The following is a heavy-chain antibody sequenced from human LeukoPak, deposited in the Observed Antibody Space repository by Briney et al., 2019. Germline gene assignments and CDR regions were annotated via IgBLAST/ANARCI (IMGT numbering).Heavy chain of an antibody. Sequence: ASVNVSCTASGYIFTGYYMHWVRQAPGQGLEWMGWINPNSGGTNYAQKFQGWVTMTRDTSISTAYMELSRLRSDDTAVYYCARATGTTNFDYWGQGTLVTVSS. CDR3: ARATGTTNFDY. CDR1: GYIFTGYY. V-gene: IGHV1-2*04. CDR2: INPNSGGT. D-gene: IGHD1-1*01. J-gene: IGHJ4*02.